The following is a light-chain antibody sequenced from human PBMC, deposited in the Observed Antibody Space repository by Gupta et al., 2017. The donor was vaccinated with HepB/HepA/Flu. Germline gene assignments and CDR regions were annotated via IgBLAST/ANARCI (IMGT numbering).Light chain of an antibody. CDR3: QQENDWHPT. J-gene: IGKJ4*02. V-gene: IGKV3-15*01. CDR1: QSVTSN. Sequence: ENVMTQSPATLSVSPGDRATLSCRASQSVTSNLAWYQQKPGQAPRLLIYAASTRDAGTPDRFRGSGSGTDFTLTISSLQAEDFAVYYCQQENDWHPTFGGGTKVEIK. CDR2: AAS.